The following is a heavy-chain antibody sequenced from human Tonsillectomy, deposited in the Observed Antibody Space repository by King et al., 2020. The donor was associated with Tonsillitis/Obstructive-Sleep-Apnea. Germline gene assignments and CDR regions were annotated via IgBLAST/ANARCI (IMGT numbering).Heavy chain of an antibody. CDR2: IDPSDSYT. D-gene: IGHD5-12*01. J-gene: IGHJ2*01. V-gene: IGHV5-10-1*01. CDR3: ARLPPAGYGEYWYFDL. Sequence: QLVQSGAEVKKPGESLRISCKGSGYSFTSYWISWVRQMPGKGLEWMGRIDPSDSYTNYSPSFQGHVTISADKSISTAYLQWSSLQASDTAMYYCARLPPAGYGEYWYFDLWGRGTLVTVSS. CDR1: GYSFTSYW.